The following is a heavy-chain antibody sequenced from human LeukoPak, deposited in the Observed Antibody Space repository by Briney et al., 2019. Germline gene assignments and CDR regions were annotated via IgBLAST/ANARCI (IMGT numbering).Heavy chain of an antibody. CDR2: IYASGGT. Sequence: PLETLSLTCAVSGGSLSIYYWSWIRPPVGEGLEWIGRIYASGGTKYNPSLKSGVTMSVDTSKNQFSLKLSSVTAADTAVYYCARDLGGGSDDAFDIWGQGTMVTVSS. CDR1: GGSLSIYY. CDR3: ARDLGGGSDDAFDI. J-gene: IGHJ3*02. D-gene: IGHD2-15*01. V-gene: IGHV4-4*07.